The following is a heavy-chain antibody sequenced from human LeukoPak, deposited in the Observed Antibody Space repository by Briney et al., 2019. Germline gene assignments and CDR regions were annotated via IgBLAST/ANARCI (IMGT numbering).Heavy chain of an antibody. D-gene: IGHD2-15*01. J-gene: IGHJ4*02. Sequence: PGRSLRLSCAASGFTFSSYAMHWVRQAPGKGLEWVAVISYDGSNKYYADSVKGRFTISRDSSKNTLYLQKNSPRAEDMAVYYCARGRRLGYCSGGSCPGPFDYWGQGTLVTVSS. CDR2: ISYDGSNK. V-gene: IGHV3-30-3*01. CDR1: GFTFSSYA. CDR3: ARGRRLGYCSGGSCPGPFDY.